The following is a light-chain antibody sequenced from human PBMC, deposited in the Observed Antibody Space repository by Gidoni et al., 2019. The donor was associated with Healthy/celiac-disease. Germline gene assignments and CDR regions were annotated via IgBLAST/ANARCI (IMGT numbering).Light chain of an antibody. J-gene: IGKJ2*01. CDR2: GAS. CDR1: QSVSSSY. V-gene: IGKV3-20*01. Sequence: ESVLSLSPGTLSLSPGERATLSCRASQSVSSSYLAWYQQKPGQAPRLLIYGASSRATGIPDRFSGSGSGTDFTLTISRLEPEDFAVYYCQQYGSSPYTFXXXTKLEIK. CDR3: QQYGSSPYT.